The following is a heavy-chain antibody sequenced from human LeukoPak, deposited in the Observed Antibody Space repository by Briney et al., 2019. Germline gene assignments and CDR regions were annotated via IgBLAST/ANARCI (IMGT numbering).Heavy chain of an antibody. CDR1: GFTFSTYV. D-gene: IGHD3-9*01. CDR3: AKGSGYDKDFEY. V-gene: IGHV3-23*01. CDR2: ISGSGDNT. Sequence: GGSLRLSCAASGFTFSTYVMSWVRQAPGKGLEWVSGISGSGDNTYYADSVKGRFTVSRDNSKNTLYLQMNSLRAEDTAIYYCAKGSGYDKDFEYWGQGNLVTVS. J-gene: IGHJ4*02.